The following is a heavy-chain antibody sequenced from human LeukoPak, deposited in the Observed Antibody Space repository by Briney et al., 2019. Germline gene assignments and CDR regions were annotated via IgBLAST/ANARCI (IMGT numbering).Heavy chain of an antibody. D-gene: IGHD5-24*01. CDR3: AREDGVFDI. V-gene: IGHV1-3*01. J-gene: IGHJ3*02. CDR1: GYTFTSYA. CDR2: NNAGNGNT. Sequence: GASVKVPCKASGYTFTSYAMHWVRQAPGQRLEWMRWNNAGNGNTKDSQKFQGRVTITRDTSASTDYMELSSLRSEDTAVYYCAREDGVFDIWGQGTMVTVSS.